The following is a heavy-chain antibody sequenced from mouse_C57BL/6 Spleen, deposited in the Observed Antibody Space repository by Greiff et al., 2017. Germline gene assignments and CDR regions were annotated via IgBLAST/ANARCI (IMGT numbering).Heavy chain of an antibody. D-gene: IGHD2-12*01. CDR2: IDPEDGDT. CDR1: GFNIKDYY. Sequence: EVQLQQSGAELVKPGASVKLSCTASGFNIKDYYMHWVKQRTEQGLEWIGRIDPEDGDTKYAPKFQGKATITADTSSNTAYLQLSSLTSEDTAVYYCARSGGVTTWFAYWGQGTLVTVSA. V-gene: IGHV14-2*01. J-gene: IGHJ3*01. CDR3: ARSGGVTTWFAY.